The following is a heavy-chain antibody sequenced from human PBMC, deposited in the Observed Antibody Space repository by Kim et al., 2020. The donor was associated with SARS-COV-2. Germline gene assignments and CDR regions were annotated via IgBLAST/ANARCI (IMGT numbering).Heavy chain of an antibody. CDR3: ARLTDPIFEEQYVDY. CDR1: GGSFSGYY. CDR2: INHSGST. J-gene: IGHJ4*02. Sequence: SETLSLTCAVYGGSFSGYYWSWIRQPPGKGLEWIGEINHSGSTNYNPSLKSRVTISVDTSKNQFSLKLSSVTAADTAVYYCARLTDPIFEEQYVDYWGQGTLVTVSS. V-gene: IGHV4-34*01. D-gene: IGHD4-4*01.